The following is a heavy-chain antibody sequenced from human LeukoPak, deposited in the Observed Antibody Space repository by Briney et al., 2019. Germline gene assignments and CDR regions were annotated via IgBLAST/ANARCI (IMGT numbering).Heavy chain of an antibody. Sequence: ASVKVSCTASGYTFTNYAIHWVRQAPGQGLEWMGWINAGNGNTKYSQEFQARVTITRDTSANIAYMELSSLGSEDTAVYYCARVISDCANFNCFKGYFDYWGQGTPVTAS. CDR3: ARVISDCANFNCFKGYFDY. CDR2: INAGNGNT. J-gene: IGHJ4*01. V-gene: IGHV1-3*01. CDR1: GYTFTNYA. D-gene: IGHD5/OR15-5a*01.